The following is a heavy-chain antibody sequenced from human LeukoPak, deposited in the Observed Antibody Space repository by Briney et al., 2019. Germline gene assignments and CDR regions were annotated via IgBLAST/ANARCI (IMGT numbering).Heavy chain of an antibody. D-gene: IGHD2/OR15-2a*01. V-gene: IGHV3-23*01. CDR1: GGSFSGYY. Sequence: ETLSLTCAVYGGSFSGYYWSWIRQPPGKGLEWVPLISGSGGTTHYADSVKGRFTISRDNSKNTLYMQIDSLRAEDTAVYYCGKATGGSVYVAFAIWGQGTVVTASS. CDR2: ISGSGGTT. CDR3: GKATGGSVYVAFAI. J-gene: IGHJ3*02.